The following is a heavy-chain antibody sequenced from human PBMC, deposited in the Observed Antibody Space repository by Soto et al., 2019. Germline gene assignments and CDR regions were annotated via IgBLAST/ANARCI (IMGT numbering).Heavy chain of an antibody. Sequence: QVQLVESGGGVVQPGRSLRLSCAASGFTFNNYAIHWVRRAPGKGLEWVAHISYDGDNKYYADSVKGRFTISRDNSENMLYLKMRSLSAEDTAVYFCARQFNWGFDYWGQGTLVTVSS. CDR2: ISYDGDNK. CDR1: GFTFNNYA. CDR3: ARQFNWGFDY. V-gene: IGHV3-30-3*01. J-gene: IGHJ4*02. D-gene: IGHD7-27*01.